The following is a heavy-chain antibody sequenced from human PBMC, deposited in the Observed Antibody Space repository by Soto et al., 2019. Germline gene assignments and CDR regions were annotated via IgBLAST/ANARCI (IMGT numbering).Heavy chain of an antibody. V-gene: IGHV4-59*01. CDR2: IYYSGST. Sequence: QVQLQESGPGLVKPSETLSLTCTVSGGSISSYYWSWIRQPPGKGLEWIGYIYYSGSTKYNPSLKTRVPISVDPSKNQFSRMLSSVTAADTAVYYCARVGCSSTSCYAWDNWFDPWGQGTLGTVSS. D-gene: IGHD2-2*01. J-gene: IGHJ5*02. CDR1: GGSISSYY. CDR3: ARVGCSSTSCYAWDNWFDP.